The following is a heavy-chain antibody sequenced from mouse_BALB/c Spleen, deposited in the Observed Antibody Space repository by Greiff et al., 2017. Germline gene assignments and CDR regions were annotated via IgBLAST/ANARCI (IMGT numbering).Heavy chain of an antibody. V-gene: IGHV5-6-5*01. Sequence: EVHLVESGGGLVQPGGSLKLSCAASGFTFSSYAMSWVRQTPEKRLEWVASISSGGSTYYPDSVKGRFTIPSDNARNILYLQMSSLRSEDTAMYYCARGVTTVDFDYWGQGTTLTVSS. D-gene: IGHD1-1*01. CDR1: GFTFSSYA. CDR2: ISSGGST. CDR3: ARGVTTVDFDY. J-gene: IGHJ2*01.